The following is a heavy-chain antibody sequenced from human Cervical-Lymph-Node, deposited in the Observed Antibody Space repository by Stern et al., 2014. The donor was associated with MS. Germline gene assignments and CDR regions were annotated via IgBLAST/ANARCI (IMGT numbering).Heavy chain of an antibody. CDR1: GFSLTTNGVA. D-gene: IGHD6-6*01. CDR3: AHRDDWQLDFAY. Sequence: QVTLRESGPTLVIPTQTLTLTCTFSGFSLTTNGVAVGWIRQPPGNAPEWLAPLFLDVDKRYNPSPKSRVTINKVNFTNPGVLTMTNVEPVDTATYYCAHRDDWQLDFAYWGQGSLVTVSS. J-gene: IGHJ4*02. V-gene: IGHV2-5*02. CDR2: LFLDVDK.